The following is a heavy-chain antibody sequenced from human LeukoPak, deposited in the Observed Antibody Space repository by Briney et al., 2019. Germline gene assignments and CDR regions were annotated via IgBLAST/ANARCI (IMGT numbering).Heavy chain of an antibody. V-gene: IGHV4-34*01. CDR3: ARNYYDSSGGFDP. J-gene: IGHJ5*02. D-gene: IGHD3-22*01. CDR2: INHSGST. Sequence: SETLSLTCVVYGGSFNGYYWSWIRQPPGKGLEWIGEINHSGSTNYNPSLKSRVTISVDTSKNQFSLKLSSVTAVDTAVYYCARNYYDSSGGFDPWGQGTLVTVSS. CDR1: GGSFNGYY.